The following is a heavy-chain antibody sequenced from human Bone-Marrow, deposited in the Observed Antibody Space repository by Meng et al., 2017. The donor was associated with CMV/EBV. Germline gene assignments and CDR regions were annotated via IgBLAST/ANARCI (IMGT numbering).Heavy chain of an antibody. V-gene: IGHV4-34*01. CDR1: GGSFSGYY. J-gene: IGHJ5*02. Sequence: SETLSLTCAVYGGSFSGYYWSWIRQPPGKGLEWIGEINHSGSTNYKPSLKSRVTISVDTSKNQFSLKLSSVTAADTAVYYCARGPRYYCSSTSCYTLDNWFDPWGQGTLVTVSS. CDR3: ARGPRYYCSSTSCYTLDNWFDP. CDR2: INHSGST. D-gene: IGHD2-2*02.